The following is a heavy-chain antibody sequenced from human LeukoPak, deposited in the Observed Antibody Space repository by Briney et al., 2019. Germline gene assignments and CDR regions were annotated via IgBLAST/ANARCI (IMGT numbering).Heavy chain of an antibody. J-gene: IGHJ3*02. CDR1: GFTFTNYW. CDR2: IYLDGSRA. D-gene: IGHD2/OR15-2a*01. CDR3: ALFFCRDAFDI. Sequence: GGSLRLSCAVSGFTFTNYWMSCAPQSPGKVLEWVANIYLDGSRAYYVDSVKGRFTISRDNDKNSLYLQMNSLRAEDTAVYYCALFFCRDAFDIWGQGTMVTVSS. V-gene: IGHV3-7*01.